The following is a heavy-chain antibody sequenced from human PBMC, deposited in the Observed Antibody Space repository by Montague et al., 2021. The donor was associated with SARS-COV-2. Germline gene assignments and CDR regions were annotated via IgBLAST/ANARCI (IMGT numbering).Heavy chain of an antibody. CDR1: GGSTSSEDYW. V-gene: IGHV4-39*01. Sequence: SETLSLTCTVSGGSTSSEDYWWDWIRQPPGKGPEWIGNIHHTENTYYNPSLKNRVTISADTSKKQFSLSLNSVTAADTAIYYCARHRRWISGFDSWGLGTLVTVSS. J-gene: IGHJ4*02. D-gene: IGHD3-3*01. CDR2: IHHTENT. CDR3: ARHRRWISGFDS.